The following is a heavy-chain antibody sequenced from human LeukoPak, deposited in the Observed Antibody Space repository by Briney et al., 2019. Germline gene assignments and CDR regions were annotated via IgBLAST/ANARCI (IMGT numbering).Heavy chain of an antibody. CDR2: INPNIGGT. CDR3: ARGQLTDDLDY. J-gene: IGHJ4*02. V-gene: IGHV1-2*02. Sequence: ASVKVSCKASGYTFTGYFMLWVRQAPGQGLEWMGWINPNIGGTKYARKFQGRVTMTRATSISTAYMELSRLRSDDTAAYYCARGQLTDDLDYWGQGTLVTVSS. D-gene: IGHD1-14*01. CDR1: GYTFTGYF.